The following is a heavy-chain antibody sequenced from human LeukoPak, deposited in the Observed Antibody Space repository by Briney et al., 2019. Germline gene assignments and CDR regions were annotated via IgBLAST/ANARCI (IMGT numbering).Heavy chain of an antibody. CDR3: ARDCWDYGSGSYCGIDY. J-gene: IGHJ4*02. V-gene: IGHV3-15*01. D-gene: IGHD3-10*01. CDR2: IKSKTDGGTT. CDR1: GFTFSNAW. Sequence: PGGSLRLSCAASGFTFSNAWMSWVRQAPGKGLEWVGRIKSKTDGGTTDYAAPVKGRFTISRDDSKNTLYLQMNSLKTEDTAVYYCARDCWDYGSGSYCGIDYWGQGTLVTVSS.